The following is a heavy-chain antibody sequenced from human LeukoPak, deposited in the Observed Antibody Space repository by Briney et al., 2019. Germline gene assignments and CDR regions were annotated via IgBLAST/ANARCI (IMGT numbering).Heavy chain of an antibody. CDR2: INHSGST. D-gene: IGHD6-6*01. CDR3: AGVKGIAARLFDY. Sequence: SETLSLTCAVYGGPFSGYYWSWIRQPPGKGLEWIGEINHSGSTNYNPSLKSRVTISVDTSKNQFSLKLSSVTAADTAVYYCAGVKGIAARLFDYWGQGTLVTVSS. V-gene: IGHV4-34*01. CDR1: GGPFSGYY. J-gene: IGHJ4*02.